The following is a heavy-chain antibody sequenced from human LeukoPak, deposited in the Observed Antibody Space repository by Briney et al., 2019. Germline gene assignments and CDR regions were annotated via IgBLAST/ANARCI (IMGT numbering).Heavy chain of an antibody. D-gene: IGHD2-15*01. V-gene: IGHV4-59*08. CDR1: GGSMSNSY. Sequence: SETLSLTCTVSGGSMSNSYWGWIRQPPGKGLEWLGYIYFTGHSSSNPSLKRRVTISVDTSKNQLSLRLTSVTAADTAVYHCARRRQVSFYSPYAFDLWGQGTMVTVSS. CDR2: IYFTGHS. CDR3: ARRRQVSFYSPYAFDL. J-gene: IGHJ3*01.